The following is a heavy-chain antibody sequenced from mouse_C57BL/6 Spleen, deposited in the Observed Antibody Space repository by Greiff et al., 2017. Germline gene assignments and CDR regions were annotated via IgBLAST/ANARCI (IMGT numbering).Heavy chain of an antibody. CDR2: IHPNSGST. CDR1: GYTFTSYW. Sequence: QVQLQQPGAELVKPGASVKLSCKASGYTFTSYWMHWVKQRPGQGLEWIGMIHPNSGSTNYNEKFKSKATLTVDKSSSTAYMQLSSLTSEDSAVYYCARYYDCSSYGDFFDYWGQGTTLTVSS. CDR3: ARYYDCSSYGDFFDY. J-gene: IGHJ2*01. D-gene: IGHD1-1*01. V-gene: IGHV1-64*01.